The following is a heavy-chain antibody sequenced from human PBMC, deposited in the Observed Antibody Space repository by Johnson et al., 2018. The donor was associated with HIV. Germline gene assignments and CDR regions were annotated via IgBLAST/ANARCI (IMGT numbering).Heavy chain of an antibody. CDR2: IRYDGSNK. Sequence: QMQLVESGGGMVQPGGSLRLSCAASGFTFSSYGMHWVRQAPGKGLEWVAFIRYDGSNKYYADSVKGRFTISRDNSKNTLYLQMNSLRAEDTAVYYCARDGWGSRGWDDAVDVWGQGTMVTVSS. J-gene: IGHJ3*01. D-gene: IGHD6-19*01. CDR3: ARDGWGSRGWDDAVDV. V-gene: IGHV3-30*02. CDR1: GFTFSSYG.